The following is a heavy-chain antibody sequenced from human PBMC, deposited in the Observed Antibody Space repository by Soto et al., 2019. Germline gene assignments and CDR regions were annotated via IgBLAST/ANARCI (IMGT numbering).Heavy chain of an antibody. J-gene: IGHJ4*02. Sequence: PSETLSLTCTVSGGSISPYYWSWIRQPPGKGLEWIGYIYYSGSTKYNPSLKSRVIISVDRTKNHFSLRLNSVTAADSAVYYCVRVGGYYGDYPNFDYWGQGTLVTVS. CDR1: GGSISPYY. D-gene: IGHD4-17*01. V-gene: IGHV4-59*01. CDR3: VRVGGYYGDYPNFDY. CDR2: IYYSGST.